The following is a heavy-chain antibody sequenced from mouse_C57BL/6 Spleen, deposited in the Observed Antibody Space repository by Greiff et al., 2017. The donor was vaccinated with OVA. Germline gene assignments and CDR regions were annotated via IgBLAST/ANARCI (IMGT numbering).Heavy chain of an antibody. Sequence: QVQLQQSGAELVRPGPSVKVSCKASGYAFTNYLIEWVKQRPGQGLEWIGVINPGSGGTNYNEKFKGKATLTADKSSSTAYMQLSSLTSEDSAVYFCARTGTGYFDVWGTGTTVTVSS. J-gene: IGHJ1*03. CDR2: INPGSGGT. V-gene: IGHV1-54*01. D-gene: IGHD4-1*01. CDR3: ARTGTGYFDV. CDR1: GYAFTNYL.